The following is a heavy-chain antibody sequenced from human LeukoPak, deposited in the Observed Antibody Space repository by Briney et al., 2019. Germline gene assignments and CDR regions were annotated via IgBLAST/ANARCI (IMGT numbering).Heavy chain of an antibody. CDR2: ISYDGSNK. CDR3: AKARDILTGSYDY. J-gene: IGHJ4*02. CDR1: GFTFSSYA. V-gene: IGHV3-30*18. D-gene: IGHD3-9*01. Sequence: PGGSLRLSCAASGFTFSSYAMHWVRQAPGKGLEWVAVISYDGSNKYYADSVKGRFTISRDNSKNTLSLQMNSLIAEVTAVYYCAKARDILTGSYDYWGQGTLVTVSS.